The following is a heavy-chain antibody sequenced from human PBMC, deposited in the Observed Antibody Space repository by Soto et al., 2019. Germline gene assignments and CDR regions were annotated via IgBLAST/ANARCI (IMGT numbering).Heavy chain of an antibody. CDR2: ISTYNGNT. J-gene: IGHJ4*02. V-gene: IGHV1-18*01. D-gene: IGHD3-22*01. CDR3: ARGPTDYYDKSGDYCLDY. Sequence: QVQLVQSGAEVKKPGASVMVSCKGSGYSFITYGMSWVRQAPGQGLEWVGWISTYNGNTKYVESLQGRVTMTTDRTTSTAYMELRSLRSDDTAVYYCARGPTDYYDKSGDYCLDYWRQGTLVTVSP. CDR1: GYSFITYG.